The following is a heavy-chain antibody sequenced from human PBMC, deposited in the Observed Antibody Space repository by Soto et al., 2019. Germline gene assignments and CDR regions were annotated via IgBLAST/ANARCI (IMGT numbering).Heavy chain of an antibody. Sequence: GGSLRLSCAASGFTFSSYAMHWVRQAPGKGLEWVAVISYDGSNKYYADSVKGRFTISRDNSKNTLYLQMNSLRAEDTAVYYCARDKSASNYYYYGMDVWGQGTTVTVSS. CDR3: ARDKSASNYYYYGMDV. V-gene: IGHV3-30-3*01. J-gene: IGHJ6*02. CDR1: GFTFSSYA. D-gene: IGHD4-4*01. CDR2: ISYDGSNK.